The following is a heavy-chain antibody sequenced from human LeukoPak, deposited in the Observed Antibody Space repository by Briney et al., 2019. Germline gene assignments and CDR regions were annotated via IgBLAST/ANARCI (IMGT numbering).Heavy chain of an antibody. CDR3: ARDSSGWYGPFDY. CDR1: GGSISSGVYY. V-gene: IGHV4-30-4*01. Sequence: SQTLSLTCTVSGGSISSGVYYWSWIRQPPGKGLEWIGYIYYSGSTYYNPSLKSRVTISVDTSKNQFSLKLSSVTAADTAVYYCARDSSGWYGPFDYWGQGTLVTVSS. D-gene: IGHD6-19*01. J-gene: IGHJ4*02. CDR2: IYYSGST.